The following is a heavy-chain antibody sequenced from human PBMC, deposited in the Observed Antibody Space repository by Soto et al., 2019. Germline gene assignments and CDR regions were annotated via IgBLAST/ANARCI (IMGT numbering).Heavy chain of an antibody. V-gene: IGHV1-46*01. CDR1: VYTFTSYY. CDR3: ARGICTSCYAGLNWFDP. D-gene: IGHD2-2*01. CDR2: INPSDDRT. Sequence: QVQLVQSGAEVKKPGASVKVSCKASVYTFTSYYLHWVRQAPGRGLEWIGIINPSDDRTTFAQKFEGSVTMTRDAATSTVYMQLRSLTSEDTAMYYCARGICTSCYAGLNWFDPWGQGTLVTVSS. J-gene: IGHJ5*02.